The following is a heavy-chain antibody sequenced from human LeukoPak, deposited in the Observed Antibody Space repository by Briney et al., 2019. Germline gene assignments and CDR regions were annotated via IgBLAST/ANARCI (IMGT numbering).Heavy chain of an antibody. J-gene: IGHJ5*02. CDR2: IKQDGSEK. CDR3: ARGSSSWYHVLDWFDP. V-gene: IGHV3-7*03. D-gene: IGHD6-13*01. CDR1: GFTFSSYW. Sequence: GGSLRLSCAASGFTFSSYWMSWVRQAPGKGLEWVANIKQDGSEKRYVDSVEGRFTISRDNAKNSLYLQMNNLRAEDTAVYYCARGSSSWYHVLDWFDPWGQGTLVTVSS.